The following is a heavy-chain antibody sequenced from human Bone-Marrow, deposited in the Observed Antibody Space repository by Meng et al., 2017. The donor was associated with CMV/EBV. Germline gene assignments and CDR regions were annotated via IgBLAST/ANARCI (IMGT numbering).Heavy chain of an antibody. D-gene: IGHD3-10*01. CDR2: ISSSDDSI. CDR3: ACNSGDC. V-gene: IGHV3-21*01. CDR1: GITFSTYT. J-gene: IGHJ4*02. Sequence: GGSLRLSCAPSGITFSTYTIHWVRQAPGKGLEWLSSISSSDDSIYYADFVKGRFTISRDNAKNTLYLQMNSLRAEDTAVYYCACNSGDCWGQGTLVTVSS.